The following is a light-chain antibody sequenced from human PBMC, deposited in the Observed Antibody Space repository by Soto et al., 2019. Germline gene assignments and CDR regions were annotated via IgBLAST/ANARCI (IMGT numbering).Light chain of an antibody. CDR3: QQYDSDSWT. CDR1: QSISSW. CDR2: DAS. V-gene: IGKV1-5*01. Sequence: DIQMTQSPSTLSAFVGDRVTITCRASQSISSWLAWYQQKPGKAPKFLIFDASNLQTGVPSRFSGSGSGTEFTLTISSLQPDDCATYYCQQYDSDSWTFGQGTKVDIK. J-gene: IGKJ1*01.